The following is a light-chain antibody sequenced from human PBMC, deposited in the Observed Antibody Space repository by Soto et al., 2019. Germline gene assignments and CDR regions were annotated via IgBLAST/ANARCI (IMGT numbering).Light chain of an antibody. Sequence: EIVMTQSPATLSVSPGDRATLSCRASQSVSSSLAWYQQIPCQAPRLLIYDASTRATGIPARFGGSGSGTEFTRIISSLQSEEFAVYYCQEYNNGPPLTFVGGTKVELK. CDR1: QSVSSS. J-gene: IGKJ4*01. V-gene: IGKV3-15*01. CDR3: QEYNNGPPLT. CDR2: DAS.